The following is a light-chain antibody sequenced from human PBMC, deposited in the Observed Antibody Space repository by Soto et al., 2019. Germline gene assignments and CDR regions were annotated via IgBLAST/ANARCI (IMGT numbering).Light chain of an antibody. Sequence: EILMTQSPATLSVSPGEGATLSCRASHRVNTYLAWYQQRPGQAPRLLIYDASTRATGIPARFSGSGSGTEFTLTISSLQSEDFAVYYCQQYGSSPTFGQGTKVEIK. J-gene: IGKJ1*01. CDR1: HRVNTY. V-gene: IGKV3-15*01. CDR2: DAS. CDR3: QQYGSSPT.